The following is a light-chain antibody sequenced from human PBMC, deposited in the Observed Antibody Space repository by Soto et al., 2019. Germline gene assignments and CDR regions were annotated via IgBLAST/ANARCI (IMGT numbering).Light chain of an antibody. CDR1: QDISNY. Sequence: DIQMTQSPSSLSASVGDRVTITCQASQDISNYLNWYQQKLGKAPQLLMFAAANLESGVPSRFRGSRSGTDFTLTISRLEPEDFAVYYCQQYVNSRWTFGRGTKVDIK. J-gene: IGKJ1*01. CDR3: QQYVNSRWT. CDR2: AAA. V-gene: IGKV1-33*01.